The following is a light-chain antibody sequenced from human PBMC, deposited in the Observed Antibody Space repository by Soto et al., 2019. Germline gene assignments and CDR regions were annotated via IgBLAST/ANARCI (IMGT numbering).Light chain of an antibody. J-gene: IGKJ3*01. CDR1: QSVSNF. V-gene: IGKV3-11*01. CDR3: QARSNWPS. CDR2: DAS. Sequence: EIVLTQSPGTLSLSPGESATLSCRASQSVSNFLAWYQQKPGQSPRLLIYDASDRATGNPTRFSGSGSGTDFTLTISSLEPEDFAVYYCQARSNWPSFGPGTKVDI.